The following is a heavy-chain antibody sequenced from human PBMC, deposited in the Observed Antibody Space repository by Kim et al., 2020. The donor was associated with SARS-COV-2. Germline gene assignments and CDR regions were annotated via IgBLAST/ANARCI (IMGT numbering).Heavy chain of an antibody. CDR3: ATDADDYFWGSYRPYYYNMDV. J-gene: IGHJ6*02. D-gene: IGHD3-16*02. Sequence: GGSLRLSCAASGFTVSSNYMSWVRQAPGKGLEWVSVIYSGGSTYYADSVKGRFTISRDISKNTLYLQMNSLRAEDTAVYYCATDADDYFWGSYRPYYYNMDVWGQGNTVTVSS. CDR2: IYSGGST. V-gene: IGHV3-66*01. CDR1: GFTVSSNY.